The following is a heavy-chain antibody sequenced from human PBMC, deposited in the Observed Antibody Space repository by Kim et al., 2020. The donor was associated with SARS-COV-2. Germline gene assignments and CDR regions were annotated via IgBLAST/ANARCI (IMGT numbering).Heavy chain of an antibody. CDR1: GGSISSYY. CDR2: IYYSGST. V-gene: IGHV4-59*01. D-gene: IGHD2-2*01. CDR3: SRAIVVVPPARRWAPAGY. J-gene: IGHJ4*03. Sequence: SETLSLTCTVSGGSISSYYWSWIRQPPGKGLEWIGYIYYSGSTNYNPSLKSRVTIPVDTSKNQFSLKLSSLTAADTAVHYWSRAIVVVPPARRWAPAGY.